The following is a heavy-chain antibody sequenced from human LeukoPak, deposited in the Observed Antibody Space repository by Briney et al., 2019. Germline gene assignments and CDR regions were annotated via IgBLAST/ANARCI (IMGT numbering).Heavy chain of an antibody. V-gene: IGHV4-34*01. CDR2: INQSGST. CDR1: GGSLSGFY. CDR3: VSGRVAGIDAFDI. D-gene: IGHD6-19*01. Sequence: SETLSLTCPVYGGSLSGFYWSWIRQSPGKGLEWIGEINQSGSTNYNPSLKSRVTISVDTSKNQFSLQLNSVTPEDTAVYYCVSGRVAGIDAFDIWGQGTMVTVSS. J-gene: IGHJ3*02.